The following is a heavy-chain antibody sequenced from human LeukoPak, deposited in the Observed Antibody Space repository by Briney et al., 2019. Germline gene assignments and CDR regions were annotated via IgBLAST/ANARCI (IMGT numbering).Heavy chain of an antibody. CDR2: IYDSGST. CDR3: ARAPSIAARFDS. V-gene: IGHV4-59*01. D-gene: IGHD6-6*01. Sequence: PSETLSLTCTVSGGSISSYYWTWVRQPPGKGLEWIGYIYDSGSTNYNPSLKSRVTISLDTSKNQFSLNLSSVTAADTAVYYCARAPSIAARFDSWGQGTLVTVSS. CDR1: GGSISSYY. J-gene: IGHJ4*02.